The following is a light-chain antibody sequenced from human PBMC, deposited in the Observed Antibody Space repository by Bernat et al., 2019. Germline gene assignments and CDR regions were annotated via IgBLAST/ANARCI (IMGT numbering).Light chain of an antibody. V-gene: IGLV1-44*01. CDR3: SAWDDRLCSGV. J-gene: IGLJ1*01. CDR1: SSNIGSKT. CDR2: NNE. Sequence: QSVLTQPPSTSGTPGQRVTISCSGSSSNIGSKTVNRYQQFPGTAPKLLIYNNEQRPSGVPDRFSGSKSVTSASLAISGLQSEDEADYYCSAWDDRLCSGVFGTGTKVTVL.